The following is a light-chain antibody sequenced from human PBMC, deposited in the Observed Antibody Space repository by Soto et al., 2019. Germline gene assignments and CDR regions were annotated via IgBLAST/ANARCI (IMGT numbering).Light chain of an antibody. J-gene: IGLJ2*01. CDR2: DVS. V-gene: IGLV2-14*03. CDR3: SSYTSTSVVI. CDR1: SSDIGDYKY. Sequence: QSALTQPASVSGSPGQSITISCTGSSSDIGDYKYVSWYKHHPGKAPKLMIYDVSNRPSGVSNRFSGSKSGNTASLTISGLQAEDEADYYCSSYTSTSVVIFGGGTKVTVL.